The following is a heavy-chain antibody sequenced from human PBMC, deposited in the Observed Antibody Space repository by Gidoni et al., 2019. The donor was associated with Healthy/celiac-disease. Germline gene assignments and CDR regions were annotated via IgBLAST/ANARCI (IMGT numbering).Heavy chain of an antibody. D-gene: IGHD2-15*01. CDR1: GGSFSGYY. J-gene: IGHJ4*02. CDR2: INHSGST. Sequence: QVQLQQWGAGLLKPSETLSLTCAVYGGSFSGYYWTWIRHPPGKGLEWIGEINHSGSTNYNPSLKSRVTISVDTSKNQFSLKLSSVTAADTAVYYCAREGGYRGLDYWGQGTLVTVSS. CDR3: AREGGYRGLDY. V-gene: IGHV4-34*01.